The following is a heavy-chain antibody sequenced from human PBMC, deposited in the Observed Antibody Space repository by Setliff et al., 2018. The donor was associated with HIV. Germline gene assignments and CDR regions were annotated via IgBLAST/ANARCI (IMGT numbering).Heavy chain of an antibody. Sequence: SETLSLTCTVSGDSISSSNYYWAWIRQPPGRGLDWIASIKYVGRTFYNPSLTSRVTISVDTSKNQFSLNLRSVSAADTAVYFCARLMPNWDYFDYWGQGTQVTVSS. CDR3: ARLMPNWDYFDY. CDR1: GDSISSSNYY. D-gene: IGHD2-2*01. CDR2: IKYVGRT. J-gene: IGHJ4*02. V-gene: IGHV4-39*07.